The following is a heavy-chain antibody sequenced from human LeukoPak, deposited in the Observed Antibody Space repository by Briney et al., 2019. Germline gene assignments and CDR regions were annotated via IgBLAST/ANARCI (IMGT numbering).Heavy chain of an antibody. V-gene: IGHV5-51*01. CDR3: ARGEGVSWFDT. D-gene: IGHD2-21*01. Sequence: GESPEISCKGSGYSFTSYWIGWVRQMPGKGLEWMGIIYPGDYDTRYSPSLQGQVTISADESSRTAYLQWSSLTASDTAMYYCARGEGVSWFDTWGQGTLVTVSS. J-gene: IGHJ5*02. CDR2: IYPGDYDT. CDR1: GYSFTSYW.